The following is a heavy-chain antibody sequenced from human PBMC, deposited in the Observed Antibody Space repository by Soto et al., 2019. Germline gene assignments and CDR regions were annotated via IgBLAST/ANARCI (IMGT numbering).Heavy chain of an antibody. CDR2: IWYDGSNK. CDR1: GFTFSSYG. V-gene: IGHV3-33*08. D-gene: IGHD4-17*01. J-gene: IGHJ6*02. Sequence: VQLLESGGGLVQPGGSLRLSCAASGFTFSSYGMHWVRQAPGKGLEWVAVIWYDGSNKYYADSVKGRFTISRDNSKNTLYLQMNSLRAEDTAVYYCARPPTTVTFYGMDVWGQGTTVTVSS. CDR3: ARPPTTVTFYGMDV.